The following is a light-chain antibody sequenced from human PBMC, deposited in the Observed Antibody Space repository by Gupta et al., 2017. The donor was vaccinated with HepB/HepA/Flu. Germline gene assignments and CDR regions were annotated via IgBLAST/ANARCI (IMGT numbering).Light chain of an antibody. CDR1: SSDIGAYDL. CDR3: CESGGIVSIGV. Sequence: QSALTQPASVSGSPGQSITISCTGTSSDIGAYDLVSWYQQHPGKEPKLLMFDVTKRPSGGSNRCLCSKSGNRASPLIIGVQAEDEADDYCCESGGIVSIGVFGGGTKLTVL. V-gene: IGLV2-23*02. CDR2: DVT. J-gene: IGLJ3*02.